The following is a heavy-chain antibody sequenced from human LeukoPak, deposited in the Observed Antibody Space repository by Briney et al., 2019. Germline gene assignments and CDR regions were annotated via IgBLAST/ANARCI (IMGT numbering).Heavy chain of an antibody. CDR1: GASITSCY. J-gene: IGHJ3*02. CDR3: VRDRANWEEPNDAFDT. D-gene: IGHD1-26*01. V-gene: IGHV4-4*07. Sequence: SETLSLTCAVSGASITSCYWSWVRQSAGKGLEWIGRLYTTGTTNYNPSLKSRVTMSGDSSKNQLSLTLTSVTAADTAVYYCVRDRANWEEPNDAFDTWGQGTLVTVSS. CDR2: LYTTGTT.